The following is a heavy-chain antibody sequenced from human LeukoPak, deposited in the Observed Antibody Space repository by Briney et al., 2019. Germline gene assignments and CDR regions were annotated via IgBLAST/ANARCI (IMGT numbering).Heavy chain of an antibody. CDR2: INPSGGST. V-gene: IGHV1-46*01. CDR1: GYTFTSYY. J-gene: IGHJ4*02. CDR3: ARDRSRWNYFPQLDY. D-gene: IGHD1-7*01. Sequence: GASVKVSCKASGYTFTSYYMHWVRQAPGQGLEWMGIINPSGGSTSYAQKFQGRVTMTRDTSTSTVYMELSSLRSEDTAVYYCARDRSRWNYFPQLDYWGQGTLVTVSS.